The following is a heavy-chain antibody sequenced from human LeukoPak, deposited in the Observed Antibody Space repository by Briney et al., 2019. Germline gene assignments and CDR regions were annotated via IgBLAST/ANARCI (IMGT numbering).Heavy chain of an antibody. CDR2: ISAYNGNT. D-gene: IGHD2-21*02. Sequence: ASVKVSCKASGYTFTSYGISWVRQAPGQGLEWMGWISAYNGNTNYAQKLQGRVTMTTDTSTGTAYMELRSLRSDDTAVYYCARPNDLGMVTAILGYWGQGTLVTVSS. CDR1: GYTFTSYG. V-gene: IGHV1-18*01. J-gene: IGHJ4*02. CDR3: ARPNDLGMVTAILGY.